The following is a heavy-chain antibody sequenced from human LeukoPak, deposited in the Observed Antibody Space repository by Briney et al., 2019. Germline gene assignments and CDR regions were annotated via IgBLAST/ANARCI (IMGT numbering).Heavy chain of an antibody. V-gene: IGHV1-18*01. Sequence: ASVKVSCKASGYTFTSYGISWVRQAPGQGLEWMGWISAYNGNTNYAQKLQGRVTMTTDTSTSTAYMELRSLRSDDTAVYYCARVATMTLYYYCGMDVWGQGTTVTVSS. CDR3: ARVATMTLYYYCGMDV. CDR2: ISAYNGNT. CDR1: GYTFTSYG. J-gene: IGHJ6*02. D-gene: IGHD1-26*01.